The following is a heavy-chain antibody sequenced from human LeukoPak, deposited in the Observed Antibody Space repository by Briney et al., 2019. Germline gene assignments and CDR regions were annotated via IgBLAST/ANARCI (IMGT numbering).Heavy chain of an antibody. CDR1: GFTFSSYS. D-gene: IGHD2-15*01. Sequence: PGGSLRLSCAASGFTFSSYSMNWVRQAPGKGLEWVSSISSSSSYIYYADSVKGRFTISRDNAKNSLYLQMNSLRAEDTAVYYCARDTVVAQYWYFDLWGRGTLVTVSX. CDR2: ISSSSSYI. J-gene: IGHJ2*01. V-gene: IGHV3-21*01. CDR3: ARDTVVAQYWYFDL.